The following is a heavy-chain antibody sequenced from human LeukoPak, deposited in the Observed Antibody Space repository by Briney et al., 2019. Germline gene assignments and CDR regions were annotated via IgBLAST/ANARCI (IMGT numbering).Heavy chain of an antibody. CDR1: GGSISSSHYY. D-gene: IGHD3-10*01. J-gene: IGHJ6*03. V-gene: IGHV4-39*01. Sequence: SETLSLTCSVSGGSISSSHYYWGWIRQPPGKGLEWIGTIYYSGTTYYNPSLKSRVPISEDTSKNQFSLTLGSVTAADTAVYYCARQISDYYYYYIDVWGKGTTVTVSS. CDR2: IYYSGTT. CDR3: ARQISDYYYYYIDV.